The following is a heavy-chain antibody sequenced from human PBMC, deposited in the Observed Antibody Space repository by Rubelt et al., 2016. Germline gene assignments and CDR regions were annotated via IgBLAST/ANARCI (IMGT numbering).Heavy chain of an antibody. CDR3: ARHDTGSFLFDF. Sequence: QVQLQGSGPGLVKPSETLSLTCAVSGGSISSDEWWSWVRQPPGKGLEWIGEIDHSGNTDYIPSLKSRVSISVDTSKKQISLKMSSVTAADTAVYYCARHDTGSFLFDFWGQGTPVTVSS. CDR1: GGSISSDEW. D-gene: IGHD1-26*01. V-gene: IGHV4-4*02. J-gene: IGHJ4*02. CDR2: IDHSGNT.